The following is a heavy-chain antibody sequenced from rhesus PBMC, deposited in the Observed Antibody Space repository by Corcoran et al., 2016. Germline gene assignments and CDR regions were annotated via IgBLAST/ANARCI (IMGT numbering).Heavy chain of an antibody. CDR2: TT. V-gene: IGHV4-165*01. J-gene: IGHJ4*01. CDR3: ARSITRMITGYYSSRLVGDYFDY. Sequence: QVQLQESGPGLVKPSETLSLTCAVSGGSFSGYYWGWIRQSLGKGLDGMRQTTDYTPSLKGRVPIEAVASKDQCSLKLSSVTAADTAVYYCARSITRMITGYYSSRLVGDYFDYWGQGVLVTVSS. D-gene: IGHD3-9*01. CDR1: GGSFSGYY.